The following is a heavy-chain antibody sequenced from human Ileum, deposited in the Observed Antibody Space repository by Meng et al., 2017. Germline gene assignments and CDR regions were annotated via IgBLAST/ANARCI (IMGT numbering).Heavy chain of an antibody. V-gene: IGHV4-59*01. Sequence: SETLSLTCTVSGGSIRNFVWSWIRQPPGKGLEWIGYVYNSGSTNYNPPLRSRVTISIDTSKTQVSLNVSSVTAADTAVYYCARGASQYDYWGQGTLVTVSS. CDR1: GGSIRNFV. CDR3: ARGASQYDY. D-gene: IGHD4-11*01. J-gene: IGHJ4*02. CDR2: VYNSGST.